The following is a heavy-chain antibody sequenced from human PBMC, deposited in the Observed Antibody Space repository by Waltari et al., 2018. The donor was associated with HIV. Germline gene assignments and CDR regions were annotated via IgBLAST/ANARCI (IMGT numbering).Heavy chain of an antibody. CDR3: ARGIMTTVTTGGY. CDR1: GFTFSSYA. D-gene: IGHD4-17*01. Sequence: QVQLVESGGGVVQPGRSLRLSCAASGFTFSSYAMHWVRQAPGKVLELVAVISYDGSNKYYADSVKGLFTISRDNSKNTLYLQMNSLRAEDTAVYYCARGIMTTVTTGGYWGQGTLVTVSS. V-gene: IGHV3-30*01. J-gene: IGHJ4*02. CDR2: ISYDGSNK.